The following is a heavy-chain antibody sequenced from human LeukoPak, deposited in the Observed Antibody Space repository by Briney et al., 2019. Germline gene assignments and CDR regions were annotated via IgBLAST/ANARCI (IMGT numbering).Heavy chain of an antibody. CDR3: ARDKDGTRFDY. CDR1: GGTFSSYA. J-gene: IGHJ4*02. Sequence: ASVKVSCKASGGTFSSYAISWVRQAPGQGLEWMGWISAYNGNTNYAQKLQGRVTMTTDTSTSTAYMELRSLRSDDTAVYYCARDKDGTRFDYWGQGTLVTVSS. CDR2: ISAYNGNT. V-gene: IGHV1-18*01.